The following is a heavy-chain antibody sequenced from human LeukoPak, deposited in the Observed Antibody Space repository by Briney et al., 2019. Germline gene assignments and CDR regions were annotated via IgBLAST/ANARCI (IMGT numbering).Heavy chain of an antibody. CDR3: AYFCRDTATVRDY. D-gene: IGHD5-18*01. CDR2: VNHSGST. J-gene: IGHJ4*02. V-gene: IGHV4-34*01. Sequence: SETLSLTCAVYGGSFSGYSWNWIRQPPGKGLEWIGEVNHSGSTNYNPSLKSRVTMSVDTSTKHFSLKLSSVTAADTAVYYCAYFCRDTATVRDYWGQGTLVTVSS. CDR1: GGSFSGYS.